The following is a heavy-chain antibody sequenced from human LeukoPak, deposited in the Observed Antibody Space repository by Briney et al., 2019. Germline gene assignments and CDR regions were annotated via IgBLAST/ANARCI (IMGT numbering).Heavy chain of an antibody. D-gene: IGHD6-25*01. Sequence: GGSLRLSCAGSGFTFSDYYMSWIRQAPGKGLEWVSYISSGGTTIYYADSVKGRFTISRDNAKSSLYLQMNSLRAEDTAVYYCARGGGPDSWFDPWGQGTLVTVSS. CDR2: ISSGGTTI. CDR1: GFTFSDYY. J-gene: IGHJ5*02. CDR3: ARGGGPDSWFDP. V-gene: IGHV3-11*04.